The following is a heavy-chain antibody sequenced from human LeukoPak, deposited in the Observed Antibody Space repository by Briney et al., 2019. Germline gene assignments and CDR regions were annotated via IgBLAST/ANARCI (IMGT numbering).Heavy chain of an antibody. D-gene: IGHD3-22*01. CDR1: GDSVSSNIAA. Sequence: SQTLSLTCAISGDSVSSNIAACNWIRQSPSRGLEWLGRTYYRSKWYNDHAVSVKSRITINPDTSKNQFSLQLNSVTPEDTAVYFCARDMYGYYYDTWGQGTLVTVSS. V-gene: IGHV6-1*01. J-gene: IGHJ4*02. CDR3: ARDMYGYYYDT. CDR2: TYYRSKWYN.